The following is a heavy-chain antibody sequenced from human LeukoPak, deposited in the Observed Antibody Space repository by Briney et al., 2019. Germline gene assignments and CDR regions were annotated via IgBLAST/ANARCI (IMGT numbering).Heavy chain of an antibody. CDR1: GFTFSSFA. J-gene: IGHJ4*02. D-gene: IGHD3-9*01. CDR2: ISGSGRST. V-gene: IGHV3-23*01. CDR3: AKDQYILTGNFDY. Sequence: GGSLRLSCAVSGFTFSSFAMSWVCQAPGKGLEWVSAISGSGRSTYYADSVKGRFTISRDNSKNTLYLQMNSLRAEDTAVYYCAKDQYILTGNFDYWGQGTLVTVSS.